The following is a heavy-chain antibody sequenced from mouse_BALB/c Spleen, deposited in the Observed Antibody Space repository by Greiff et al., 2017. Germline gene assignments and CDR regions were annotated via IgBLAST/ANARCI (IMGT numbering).Heavy chain of an antibody. CDR2: ISSGGSYT. CDR1: GFTFSSYG. J-gene: IGHJ2*01. Sequence: EVNLVESGGDLVKPGGSLKLSCAASGFTFSSYGMSWVRQTPDKRLEWVATISSGGSYTYYPDSVKGRFTISSDNAKNTLYLQMSSLKSEDTAMYYCASEGGKGYFDYWGQGTTLTVSS. CDR3: ASEGGKGYFDY. V-gene: IGHV5-6*01.